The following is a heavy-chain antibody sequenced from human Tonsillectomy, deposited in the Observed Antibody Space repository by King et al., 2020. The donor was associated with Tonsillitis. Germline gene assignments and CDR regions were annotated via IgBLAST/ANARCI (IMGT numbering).Heavy chain of an antibody. V-gene: IGHV4-34*01. J-gene: IGHJ3*02. CDR1: GGSYSDYW. Sequence: VQLQQWGAGLLKPSETLSLTCAVYGGSYSDYWWNWIRQPPGKGLEWIGQINHSGSTNYNTSLKSRVTISVDRSKKQFSLKLSSVTAADTAVYYCASGDLDIWGQGTMVTVSS. CDR3: ASGDLDI. CDR2: INHSGST.